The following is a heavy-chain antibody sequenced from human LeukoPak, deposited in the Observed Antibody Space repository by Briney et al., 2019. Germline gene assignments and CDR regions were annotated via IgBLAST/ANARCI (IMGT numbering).Heavy chain of an antibody. J-gene: IGHJ4*02. Sequence: GGSLRLSCAASGFTFSSYGMHWVRQAPGKGLEWVAFIRYDGSNKYYADSVKGRFTISRDSSKNTLYLQMNSLRAEDTAVYYCAKGPHYYGSGSFVDYRGQGTLVTVSS. CDR3: AKGPHYYGSGSFVDY. CDR1: GFTFSSYG. CDR2: IRYDGSNK. D-gene: IGHD3-10*01. V-gene: IGHV3-30*02.